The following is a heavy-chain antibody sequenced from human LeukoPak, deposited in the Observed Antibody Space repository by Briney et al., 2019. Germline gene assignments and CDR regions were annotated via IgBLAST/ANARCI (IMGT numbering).Heavy chain of an antibody. V-gene: IGHV4-59*01. CDR2: IYYSGSP. J-gene: IGHJ5*02. CDR1: GGPIRSYY. Sequence: SETLSLTCTVSGGPIRSYYWSWIRQPPGKGLEWIGYIYYSGSPNYNPSLKSRLTISVDTSKNQFSLRLSSVTAADTAVYYCARAPGVGGGPVAGTNWFGPWGQGTLVTVSS. D-gene: IGHD6-19*01. CDR3: ARAPGVGGGPVAGTNWFGP.